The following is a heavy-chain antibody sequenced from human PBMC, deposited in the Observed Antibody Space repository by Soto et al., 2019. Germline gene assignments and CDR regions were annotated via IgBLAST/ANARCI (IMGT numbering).Heavy chain of an antibody. CDR3: ARAGFMWNFDY. J-gene: IGHJ4*02. V-gene: IGHV4-30-4*01. CDR1: GGSISSGDYY. CDR2: IFYTGST. D-gene: IGHD2-21*01. Sequence: LSLTCTVSGGSISSGDYYWSWIRQSPGKGLEWIGYIFYTGSTYYNPSLKSRVTISVDTSKTQFSLKLSSVTAADAAVYYCARAGFMWNFDYWGQGTLVTVSS.